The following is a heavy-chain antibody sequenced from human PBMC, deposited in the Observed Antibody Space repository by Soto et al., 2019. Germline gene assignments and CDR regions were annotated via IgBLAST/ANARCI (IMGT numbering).Heavy chain of an antibody. CDR2: IYQSGTT. J-gene: IGHJ4*02. V-gene: IGHV4-59*11. CDR1: GGSICGHY. D-gene: IGHD3-22*01. Sequence: QVQLQESGPGLVRPSETLSLTCTVSGGSICGHYWSWIRQPPGKGLEWIGYIYQSGTTNYNASLKSRVTISIDTSKNQFFLKLNSVTAADTAVYYCARDSSGRHDYWGQGTLVTVSS. CDR3: ARDSSGRHDY.